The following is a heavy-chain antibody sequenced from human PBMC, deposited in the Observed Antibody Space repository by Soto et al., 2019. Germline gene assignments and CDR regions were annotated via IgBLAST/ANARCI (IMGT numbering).Heavy chain of an antibody. J-gene: IGHJ4*02. CDR3: ARPQYCSGGSCYSFDY. CDR1: GGTFSSYT. D-gene: IGHD2-15*01. CDR2: IIPILGIA. V-gene: IGHV1-69*02. Sequence: QVQLVQSGAEVKKPGSSVKVSCKASGGTFSSYTISWVRQAPGQGLEWMGRIIPILGIANYAQKFQGRVTITADKSTSTAYMELSSLRSEDTAVHYCARPQYCSGGSCYSFDYWGQGTLVTVSS.